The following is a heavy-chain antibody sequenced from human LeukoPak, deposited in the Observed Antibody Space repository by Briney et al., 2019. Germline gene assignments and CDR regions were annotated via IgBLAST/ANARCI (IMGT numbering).Heavy chain of an antibody. J-gene: IGHJ4*02. CDR3: AKSKLRFLEWSLDY. Sequence: GRSLRLSCAASGFTFDDYAMHWVRQAPGKGLEWVSGISWNSGSIGYADSVKGRFTISRDSAKNSLYLQMNSLRAEDTALYYCAKSKLRFLEWSLDYWGQGTLVTVSS. CDR2: ISWNSGSI. CDR1: GFTFDDYA. D-gene: IGHD3-3*01. V-gene: IGHV3-9*01.